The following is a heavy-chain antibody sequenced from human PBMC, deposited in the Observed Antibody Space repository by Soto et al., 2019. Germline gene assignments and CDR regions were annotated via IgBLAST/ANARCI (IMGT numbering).Heavy chain of an antibody. Sequence: SETLSLTCAVSGGSISSSSYYWGWIRQPPGKGLEWIGSIYYSGSTYYNPSLKSRVTISVDTSKNQFSLKLSSVTAADTAVYYCARHGRYDILTGYYQYNWFDPWGQGTLVTVSS. CDR3: ARHGRYDILTGYYQYNWFDP. CDR2: IYYSGST. V-gene: IGHV4-39*01. CDR1: GGSISSSSYY. J-gene: IGHJ5*02. D-gene: IGHD3-9*01.